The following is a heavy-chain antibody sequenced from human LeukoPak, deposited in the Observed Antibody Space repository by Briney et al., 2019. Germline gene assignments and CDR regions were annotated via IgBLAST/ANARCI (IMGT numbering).Heavy chain of an antibody. CDR3: AKVGGYCSSTSCSDY. J-gene: IGHJ4*02. V-gene: IGHV3-23*01. D-gene: IGHD2-2*01. Sequence: GGSLRLSCATFGFTFSIYAMSWVRQAPGKGLEWVSAISGSGGSTYYADSVKGRFTISRDNSKNTLYLQMNSLRAEDTAVYYCAKVGGYCSSTSCSDYWGQGTLVTVSS. CDR1: GFTFSIYA. CDR2: ISGSGGST.